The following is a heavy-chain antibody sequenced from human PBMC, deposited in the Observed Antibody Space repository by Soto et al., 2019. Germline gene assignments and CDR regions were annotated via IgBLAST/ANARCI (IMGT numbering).Heavy chain of an antibody. CDR3: ASGGDCSGGSCRYYFDY. V-gene: IGHV1-69*02. J-gene: IGHJ4*02. CDR1: GGTFSSYT. D-gene: IGHD2-15*01. Sequence: QVQLVQSGAEVKKPGSSVKVSCKASGGTFSSYTIRWVRQAPGQGLEWMGRIIPILGIANYAQKFQGRVTITADKSTRTAYMELSSLRSEDTAVYYCASGGDCSGGSCRYYFDYWGQGTLVNVSS. CDR2: IIPILGIA.